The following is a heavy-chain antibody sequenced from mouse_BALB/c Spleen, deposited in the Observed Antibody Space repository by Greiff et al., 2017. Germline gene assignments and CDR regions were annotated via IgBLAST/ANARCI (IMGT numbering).Heavy chain of an antibody. CDR2: IRNKANGYTT. CDR3: ARDIRGDYAWFAY. CDR1: GFTFTDYY. D-gene: IGHD2-4*01. V-gene: IGHV7-3*02. Sequence: EVKLMESGGGLVQPGGSLRLSCATSGFTFTDYYMSWVRQPPGKALEWLGFIRNKANGYTTEYSASVKGRFTISRDNSQSILYLQMNTLRAEDSATYYCARDIRGDYAWFAYWGQGTLVTVSA. J-gene: IGHJ3*01.